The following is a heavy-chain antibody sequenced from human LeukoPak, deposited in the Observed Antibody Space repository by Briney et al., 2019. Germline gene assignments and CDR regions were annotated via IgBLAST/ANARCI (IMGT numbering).Heavy chain of an antibody. D-gene: IGHD6-13*01. CDR1: GFTFSSYA. CDR3: AKSNEQQLVEPELPFDY. V-gene: IGHV3-30*04. CDR2: ISYDGNNK. J-gene: IGHJ4*02. Sequence: PGGSLRLSCAASGFTFSSYAMHWVRQAPGKGLEWVALISYDGNNKYYSDSVKGRFTISRDNSKNTQYLQMNSLRAEDTAVYYCAKSNEQQLVEPELPFDYWGQGTLVTVSS.